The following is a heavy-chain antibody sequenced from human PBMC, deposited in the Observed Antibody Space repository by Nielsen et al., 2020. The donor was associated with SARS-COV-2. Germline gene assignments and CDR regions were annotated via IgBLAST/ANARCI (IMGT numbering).Heavy chain of an antibody. CDR3: ARDNDFWSGYYLDY. CDR1: GFTFSYSG. CDR2: ISYDGSNK. J-gene: IGHJ4*02. Sequence: GGSLRLSCAASGFTFSYSGMHWVRQAPGKGLEWVAVISYDGSNKYYADSVKGRFTISRDNSKNTLYLQMNSLRAEDTAVYYCARDNDFWSGYYLDYWGQGTLVTVSS. D-gene: IGHD3-3*01. V-gene: IGHV3-30*03.